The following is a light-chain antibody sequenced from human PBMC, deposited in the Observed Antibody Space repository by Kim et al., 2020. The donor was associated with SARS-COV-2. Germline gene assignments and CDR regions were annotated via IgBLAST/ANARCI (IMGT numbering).Light chain of an antibody. CDR2: KVS. CDR3: LQETQFPYT. J-gene: IGKJ2*01. Sequence: QPASISCRSRQRLVHSDGNAYLGLLEQGPGQPPRLLVYKVSNRFSGVPDRFSGSGAGTDFTLKISRVEAEDVGVYYCLQETQFPYTFAQETKLEIK. CDR1: QRLVHSDGNAY. V-gene: IGKV2-24*01.